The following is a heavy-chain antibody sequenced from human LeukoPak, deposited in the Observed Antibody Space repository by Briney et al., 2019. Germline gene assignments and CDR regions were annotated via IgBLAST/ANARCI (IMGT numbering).Heavy chain of an antibody. CDR3: ARDLLWGSYAHVPV. J-gene: IGHJ6*02. CDR1: GFTFSSYS. V-gene: IGHV3-48*04. Sequence: GGSLRLSCAASGFTFSSYSMNWVRQAPGKGLEWVSYISSSSSTIYYADSVKGRFTISRDNAKNSLCLQMNSLRAEDTAVYYCARDLLWGSYAHVPVWGQGTTVTVSS. D-gene: IGHD1-26*01. CDR2: ISSSSSTI.